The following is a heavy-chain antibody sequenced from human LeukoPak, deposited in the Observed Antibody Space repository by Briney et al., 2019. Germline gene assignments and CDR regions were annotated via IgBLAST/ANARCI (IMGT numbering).Heavy chain of an antibody. CDR2: ISGSSTYT. Sequence: GGSLRLSCASSGFTFSDYYMSWIRQAPGKGLEWVAHISGSSTYTNYADSVKGRFTISRDNANNSLYLQMNSLTAEDTAVFYCARVGSRGYYFDYWGQGTLVSVSS. J-gene: IGHJ4*02. V-gene: IGHV3-11*06. CDR3: ARVGSRGYYFDY. CDR1: GFTFSDYY. D-gene: IGHD1-26*01.